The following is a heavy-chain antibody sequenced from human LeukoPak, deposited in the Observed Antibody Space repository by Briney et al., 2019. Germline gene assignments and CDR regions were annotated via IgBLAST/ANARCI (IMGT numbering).Heavy chain of an antibody. CDR2: TNHSGST. CDR1: GGSFSGYY. D-gene: IGHD3-22*01. J-gene: IGHJ6*02. CDR3: ARLAYYYDSSGYYGSYGMDV. V-gene: IGHV4-34*01. Sequence: TSETLSLTCAVYGGSFSGYYWSWIRQPPGKGLEWIGETNHSGSTNYNPSLKSRVTISVDTSKNQFSLKLSSVTAADTAVYYCARLAYYYDSSGYYGSYGMDVWGQGTTVTVSS.